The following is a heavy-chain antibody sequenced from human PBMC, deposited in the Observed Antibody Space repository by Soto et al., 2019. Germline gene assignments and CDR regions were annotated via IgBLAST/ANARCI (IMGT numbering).Heavy chain of an antibody. Sequence: QLQLQESGSGLVKPSETLSLTCIVSNGSISSRSSYWGWIRQTPGKGLEWIGSIYYIGTTYYHPSLKSRVTIFIDTSKTQFSLKTNSVTAADTAVYFCGGQDYGAKGYYFENWGQGALVTVSS. CDR3: GGQDYGAKGYYFEN. D-gene: IGHD4-17*01. V-gene: IGHV4-39*01. CDR1: NGSISSRSSY. J-gene: IGHJ4*02. CDR2: IYYIGTT.